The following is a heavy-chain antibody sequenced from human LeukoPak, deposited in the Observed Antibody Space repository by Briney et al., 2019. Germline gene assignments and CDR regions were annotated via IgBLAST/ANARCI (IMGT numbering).Heavy chain of an antibody. CDR2: IYYSGST. CDR1: GGSISSYY. D-gene: IGHD2-15*01. CDR3: ARGGYCSGGSCFYYYYYGMDV. J-gene: IGHJ6*02. V-gene: IGHV4-59*01. Sequence: SSETLSLTCTVSGGSISSYYWSWIRQPPGKGLEWIGYIYYSGSTNYNPSLKSRVTISVDTSKNQFSLKLSSVTAADTAVYYCARGGYCSGGSCFYYYYYGMDVWGQGTTVTVSS.